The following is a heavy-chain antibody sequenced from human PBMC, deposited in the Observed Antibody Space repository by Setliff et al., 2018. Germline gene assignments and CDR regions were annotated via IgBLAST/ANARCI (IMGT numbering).Heavy chain of an antibody. CDR1: GYTFTGYY. CDR2: INPNSGGT. CDR3: ARVPARRRYYYYMDV. Sequence: ASVKVSCKASGYTFTGYYMHWVRQAPGQGLEWKGWINPNSGGTNYAQKFQGRVTMTRDTSISTAYMELSRLRSDDTAVYYCARVPARRRYYYYMDVWGEGTTVTVSS. D-gene: IGHD6-6*01. J-gene: IGHJ6*03. V-gene: IGHV1-2*02.